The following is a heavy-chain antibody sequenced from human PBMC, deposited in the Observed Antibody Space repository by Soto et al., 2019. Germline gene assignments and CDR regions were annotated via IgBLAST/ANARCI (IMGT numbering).Heavy chain of an antibody. J-gene: IGHJ4*02. CDR1: GITFSTYS. D-gene: IGHD3-22*01. Sequence: QVQLVESGGGVVQPGRSLRLSCAASGITFSTYSMHWARQAPGRGLEWVGVISSDGYHKYYADSVKGRFTISRDNSKSTMYLETNSLSAEDTALYYCAREPSYDSGGSPRDYWGQGALVTVSS. CDR2: ISSDGYHK. V-gene: IGHV3-30*04. CDR3: AREPSYDSGGSPRDY.